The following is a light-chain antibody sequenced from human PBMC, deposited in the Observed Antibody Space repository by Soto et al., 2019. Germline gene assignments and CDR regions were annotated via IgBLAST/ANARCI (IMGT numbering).Light chain of an antibody. CDR3: LVSYSGDWV. J-gene: IGLJ3*02. CDR2: DTT. Sequence: QAVVTQEPSLTVSPVGTVTLTCGSSTGAVTNGHYPYWVQQKPGQVPRTLIYDTTVRQSWTPARFSGSLLGGKAALTLSGAQPEDEADYDCLVSYSGDWVFGGGTKLNVL. CDR1: TGAVTNGHY. V-gene: IGLV7-46*01.